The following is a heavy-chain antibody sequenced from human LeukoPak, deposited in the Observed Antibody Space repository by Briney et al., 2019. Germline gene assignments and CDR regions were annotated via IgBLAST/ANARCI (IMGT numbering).Heavy chain of an antibody. CDR3: ARASPNTRSFDY. CDR2: ISSSGTTI. CDR1: GFTFSSYS. D-gene: IGHD2-15*01. Sequence: GGSLRLSCAASGFTFSSYSMTWVRQAPGKGLEWVSYISSSGTTIYYAASVKGRFTISRDNAKNSLYLQMNSLGDEDTAVYYCARASPNTRSFDYWGQGTLVTVSS. V-gene: IGHV3-48*02. J-gene: IGHJ4*02.